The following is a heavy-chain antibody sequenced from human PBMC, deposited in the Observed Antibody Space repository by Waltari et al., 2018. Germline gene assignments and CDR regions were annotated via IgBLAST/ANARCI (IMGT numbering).Heavy chain of an antibody. CDR1: GGSISSYY. J-gene: IGHJ5*02. CDR2: IYYSGST. CDR3: AREGERANWFDP. D-gene: IGHD3-16*01. V-gene: IGHV4-59*01. Sequence: QVQLQESGPGLVKPSETLSLTCTVSGGSISSYYWSWIRQPPGKGLEWIGYIYYSGSTNYNPSLKSRVTISVDTSKNQFSLKLSSVTAADTAVYYCAREGERANWFDPWGQGTLVTVSS.